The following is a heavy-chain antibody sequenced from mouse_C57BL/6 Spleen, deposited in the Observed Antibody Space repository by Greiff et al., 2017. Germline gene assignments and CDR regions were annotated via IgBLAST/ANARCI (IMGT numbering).Heavy chain of an antibody. J-gene: IGHJ4*01. V-gene: IGHV1-64*01. CDR2: IHPNSGST. CDR1: GYTFTSYW. CDR3: ARWDTTVGYYYAMGY. Sequence: QVQLQQPGAELVKPGASVKLSCKASGYTFTSYWMHWVKQRPGQGLEWIGMIHPNSGSTNYNEKFKSKATLTVDQSSSTAYMQPSSLTSEDSAVYYCARWDTTVGYYYAMGYWGQGTSVTVSS. D-gene: IGHD1-1*01.